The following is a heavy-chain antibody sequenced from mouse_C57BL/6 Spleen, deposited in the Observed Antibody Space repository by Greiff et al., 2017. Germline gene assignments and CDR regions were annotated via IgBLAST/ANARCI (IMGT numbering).Heavy chain of an antibody. CDR1: GYTFTSYW. D-gene: IGHD1-1*01. Sequence: QVQLQQPGAELVKPGASVKMSCKASGYTFTSYWITWVKQRPGQGLEWIGDIYPGSGSPNYNEKFKSKATRTVDTSSSTAYMQLSSLPSEDSAVYYCARDGVAGYYVDYWGQGTTLTVSS. CDR3: ARDGVAGYYVDY. J-gene: IGHJ2*01. V-gene: IGHV1-55*01. CDR2: IYPGSGSP.